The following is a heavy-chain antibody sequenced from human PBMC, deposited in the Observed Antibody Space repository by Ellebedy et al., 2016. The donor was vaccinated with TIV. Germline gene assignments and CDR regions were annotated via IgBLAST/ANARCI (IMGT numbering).Heavy chain of an antibody. D-gene: IGHD2-15*01. Sequence: GESLKISCAASGFTFSDYYMSCIRQAPGKGLEWVSYISSTGSTIYYADSVKGRFTISRDNAKNILYLQMNSLRAEDTAVYYCARNRYCSSGDCYALGYWGQGTLVTVSS. CDR1: GFTFSDYY. V-gene: IGHV3-11*04. J-gene: IGHJ4*02. CDR3: ARNRYCSSGDCYALGY. CDR2: ISSTGSTI.